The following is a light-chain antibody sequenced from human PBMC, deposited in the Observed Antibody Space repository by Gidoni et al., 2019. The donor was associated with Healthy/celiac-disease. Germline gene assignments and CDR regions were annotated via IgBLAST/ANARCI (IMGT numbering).Light chain of an antibody. CDR1: NIGSKN. J-gene: IGLJ3*02. V-gene: IGLV3-9*01. Sequence: SYELTEPLSVSLALGQTARINCGGKNIGSKNVHWYQQKPGQAPVLVIYRDSNRPSGIPERFSGSNSGNTATLTISRAQAGDEADYYCQVWDSSSWVFGGGTKLTVL. CDR3: QVWDSSSWV. CDR2: RDS.